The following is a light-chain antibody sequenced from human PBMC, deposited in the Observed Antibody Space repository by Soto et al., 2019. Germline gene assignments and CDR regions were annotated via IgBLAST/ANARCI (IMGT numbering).Light chain of an antibody. CDR3: QQYNSYST. Sequence: TQMTQSPAKLSASVGDTVTLTCRPSQSISTWLAWYQQKPGKDPKLLIYDASSLESGVPSRFSGSGSGTEFTLPISSLQPEEFASDDCQQYNSYSTFGQGTRLEI. CDR2: DAS. J-gene: IGKJ5*01. V-gene: IGKV1-5*01. CDR1: QSISTW.